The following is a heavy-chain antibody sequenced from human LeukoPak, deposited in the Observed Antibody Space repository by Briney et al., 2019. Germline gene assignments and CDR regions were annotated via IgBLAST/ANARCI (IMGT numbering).Heavy chain of an antibody. V-gene: IGHV1-2*02. Sequence: ADSVNVTCKASGYIFNGYYMHWVRQPHGQGLESMGWINSFSSATNYGQKFQGRVTMFRDTAINTAYMELTSLTSDDTGVYYCARGRGGATTGLDHWGKGSLVTVSS. CDR1: GYIFNGYY. J-gene: IGHJ4*02. D-gene: IGHD1-26*01. CDR2: INSFSSAT. CDR3: ARGRGGATTGLDH.